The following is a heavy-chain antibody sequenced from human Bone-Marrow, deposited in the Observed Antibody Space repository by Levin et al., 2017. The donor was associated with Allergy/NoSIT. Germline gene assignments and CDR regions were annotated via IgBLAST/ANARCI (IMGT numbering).Heavy chain of an antibody. CDR1: GFTFSNYA. D-gene: IGHD2-15*01. J-gene: IGHJ4*02. CDR2: ISYDGSNK. CDR3: ARDLSQVSAFCRGGSYYSPSDD. Sequence: GGSLRLSCAASGFTFSNYAMHWVRQAPGKGLEWVAVISYDGSNKYYADSVKGRFTISRDNSEKTLYLQMNSLRAEDTALYYCARDLSQVSAFCRGGSYYSPSDDWGQGTLVTVSS. V-gene: IGHV3-30-3*01.